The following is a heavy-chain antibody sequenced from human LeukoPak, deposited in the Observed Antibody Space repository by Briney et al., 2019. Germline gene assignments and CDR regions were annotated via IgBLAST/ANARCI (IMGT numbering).Heavy chain of an antibody. V-gene: IGHV4-30-4*08. J-gene: IGHJ4*02. CDR2: IYYSGST. CDR1: GGSISSGDYY. CDR3: ARDRNYYDSSGYYYPY. Sequence: SETLSLTCTVSGGSISSGDYYWSWIRQPPGKGLEWIGYIYYSGSTYYNPSLKSRVTISVDTSKNQFSLKLSSVTAADTAVYYCARDRNYYDSSGYYYPYWGQGTLVTVSS. D-gene: IGHD3-22*01.